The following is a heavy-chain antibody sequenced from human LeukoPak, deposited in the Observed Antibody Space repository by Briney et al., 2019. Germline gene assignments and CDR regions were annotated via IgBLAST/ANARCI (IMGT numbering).Heavy chain of an antibody. Sequence: GGSLRLSCAASGFTFSSYAMHWVHQAPGKGLEYVSAISSDGGSTYYANSVKGRFTIFRDNSKNTLYLQMGSLRDEDTAVYYCARSGYCSGGSCYVDYWGQGALVTVSS. CDR1: GFTFSSYA. J-gene: IGHJ4*02. V-gene: IGHV3-64*01. CDR2: ISSDGGST. CDR3: ARSGYCSGGSCYVDY. D-gene: IGHD2-15*01.